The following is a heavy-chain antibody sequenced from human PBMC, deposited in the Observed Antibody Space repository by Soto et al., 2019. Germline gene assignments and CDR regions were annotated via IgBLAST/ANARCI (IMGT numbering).Heavy chain of an antibody. J-gene: IGHJ5*01. V-gene: IGHV4-34*01. D-gene: IGHD3-22*01. Sequence: SETLSLTCAVYGGSFSGHSWTWIRQSPGNGLEWIGDINHSGRVNYSPSLKSRVTISLDTSKNQFSLTLSAVTAADTAMYYCSTRAYDTNGYYRFDPWGQGTLVTVSS. CDR2: INHSGRV. CDR3: STRAYDTNGYYRFDP. CDR1: GGSFSGHS.